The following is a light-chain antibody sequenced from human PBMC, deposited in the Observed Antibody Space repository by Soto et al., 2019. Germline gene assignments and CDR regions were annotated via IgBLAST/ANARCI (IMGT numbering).Light chain of an antibody. CDR1: QSITTY. CDR3: KQSYRTPYT. V-gene: IGKV1-39*01. CDR2: VAS. J-gene: IGKJ2*01. Sequence: DIQMTQSPSSLSASVGDRVTITCRASQSITTYLNWYQQKPGKAPNLLIYVASRLQSGDPSRFSGSGSGTHFTLTISSLQPEDFATYYCKQSYRTPYTFGQGTKLEIK.